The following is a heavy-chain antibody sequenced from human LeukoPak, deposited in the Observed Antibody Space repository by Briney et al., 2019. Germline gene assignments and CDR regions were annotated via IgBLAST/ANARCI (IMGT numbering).Heavy chain of an antibody. Sequence: PSETLSLTCTVSGGSISTSSYYWGWIRQPPGKGLEWIGSIYYSGSTYYNPSLKSRVTISVDTSKNQFSLKLSSVIAADTAVYYCATFLYGSGSYDYWGQGTLVTVSS. CDR3: ATFLYGSGSYDY. CDR1: GGSISTSSYY. J-gene: IGHJ4*02. CDR2: IYYSGST. V-gene: IGHV4-39*07. D-gene: IGHD3-10*01.